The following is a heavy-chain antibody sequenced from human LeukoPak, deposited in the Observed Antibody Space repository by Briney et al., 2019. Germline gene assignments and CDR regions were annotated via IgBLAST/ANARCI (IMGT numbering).Heavy chain of an antibody. Sequence: PGGSLRLSCAASGFTFSNYALHWVRQAPGKGLEWVAVISYDDTNKYYVDSVKGRFTISRDNSKNTLYLQMNSLRAEDTAVYYCARGLRRWLTRHAFDIWGQGTMVTVSS. CDR3: ARGLRRWLTRHAFDI. J-gene: IGHJ3*02. V-gene: IGHV3-30*04. CDR2: ISYDDTNK. CDR1: GFTFSNYA. D-gene: IGHD6-19*01.